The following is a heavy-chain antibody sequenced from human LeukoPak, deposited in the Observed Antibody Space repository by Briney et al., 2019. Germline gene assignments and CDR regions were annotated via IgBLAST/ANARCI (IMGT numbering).Heavy chain of an antibody. CDR2: IRSDGGDE. V-gene: IGHV3-30*02. D-gene: IGHD1-26*01. Sequence: PGGCLTLSCAASGFTFSTYGMHWVRQAPGKGLEWVAFIRSDGGDEQYADSVKGRFTISRDNSKNTLYMQINSLRAEDTAVFYCAKDEVGATSMDYWGQGTLVTVSS. CDR1: GFTFSTYG. J-gene: IGHJ4*02. CDR3: AKDEVGATSMDY.